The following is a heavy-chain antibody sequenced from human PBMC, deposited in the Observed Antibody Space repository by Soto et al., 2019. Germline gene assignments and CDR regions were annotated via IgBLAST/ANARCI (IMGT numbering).Heavy chain of an antibody. Sequence: PGGSLRLSCAASGFSFSDENMNWVRQAPGKGLEWVSYIGGSGSLIFYGDSVKGRFTVSRDNARNSLYLQMNSLSAEDTAVYYCARGLGSSWFFLWGQGTLVTVSS. CDR1: GFSFSDEN. D-gene: IGHD6-13*01. CDR3: ARGLGSSWFFL. CDR2: IGGSGSLI. J-gene: IGHJ5*02. V-gene: IGHV3-48*04.